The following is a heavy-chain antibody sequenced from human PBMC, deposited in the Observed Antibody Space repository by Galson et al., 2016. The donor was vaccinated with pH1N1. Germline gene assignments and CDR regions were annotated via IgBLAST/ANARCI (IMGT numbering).Heavy chain of an antibody. V-gene: IGHV3-72*01. J-gene: IGHJ4*02. Sequence: SLRLSCAASGFTLGDFYMDWVRQAPGKGLEWVGRITKRPEGYTTQDAASVKGRFIISREDSKDLLYLQMNSLKTEDTAVYYCTRENHHKFDYWGQGTLVTVPS. CDR1: GFTLGDFY. CDR2: ITKRPEGYTT. CDR3: TRENHHKFDY.